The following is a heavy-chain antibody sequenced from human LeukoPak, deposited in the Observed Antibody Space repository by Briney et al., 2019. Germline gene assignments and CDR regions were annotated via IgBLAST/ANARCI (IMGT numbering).Heavy chain of an antibody. Sequence: PGRSLRLSCAASGFTFSSYAMHWVRQAPGEGLEWVAVISYDGSNKYYADSVKGRFTISRDNSKNTLYLQMNSLRAEDTAVYYCARPAPYYDFWSGYYQYFQHWGQGTLVTVSS. V-gene: IGHV3-30-3*01. J-gene: IGHJ1*01. CDR3: ARPAPYYDFWSGYYQYFQH. CDR1: GFTFSSYA. D-gene: IGHD3-3*01. CDR2: ISYDGSNK.